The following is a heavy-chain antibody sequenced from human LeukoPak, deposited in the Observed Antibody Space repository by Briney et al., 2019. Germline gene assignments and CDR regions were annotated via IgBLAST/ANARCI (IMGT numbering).Heavy chain of an antibody. J-gene: IGHJ4*02. CDR3: ARTRQLVSDY. D-gene: IGHD6-6*01. CDR2: ISYDGSNK. CDR1: GFTFSSYA. Sequence: GGSLRLSCAASGFTFSSYAMHWVRQAPGKGLEWVAVISYDGSNKYYADSVKGRFTISRDNSKNTLYLQMNSLRAEDTAVYYCARTRQLVSDYWGQGTLVTVSS. V-gene: IGHV3-30-3*01.